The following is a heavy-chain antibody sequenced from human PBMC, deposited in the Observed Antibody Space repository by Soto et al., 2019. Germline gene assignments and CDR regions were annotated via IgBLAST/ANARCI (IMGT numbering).Heavy chain of an antibody. V-gene: IGHV1-46*03. CDR1: GDTFSTYT. J-gene: IGHJ3*02. D-gene: IGHD3-22*01. CDR3: AFSYYYDSSGYETDAFDI. Sequence: ASVKVSCKASGDTFSTYTITWVRQAPGQGLEWMGIINPSGGSTSYAQKFQGRVTMTRDTSTSTVYMELSSLRSEDTAVYYCAFSYYYDSSGYETDAFDIWGQGTMVTVSS. CDR2: INPSGGST.